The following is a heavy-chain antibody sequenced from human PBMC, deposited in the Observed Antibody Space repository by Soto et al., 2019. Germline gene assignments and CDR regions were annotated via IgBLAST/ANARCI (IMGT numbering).Heavy chain of an antibody. CDR3: ARDSHVGSGWQLTANY. J-gene: IGHJ4*02. V-gene: IGHV3-11*06. Sequence: GGSLRLSCAASGFNFSDHYMNWIRQAPGKGLEWVSYISGSSRYTNFAESVKGRFTISRDNSKNTLYLQMNSLRAEDTAVYYCARDSHVGSGWQLTANYWGQGTLVTVSS. D-gene: IGHD6-19*01. CDR2: ISGSSRYT. CDR1: GFNFSDHY.